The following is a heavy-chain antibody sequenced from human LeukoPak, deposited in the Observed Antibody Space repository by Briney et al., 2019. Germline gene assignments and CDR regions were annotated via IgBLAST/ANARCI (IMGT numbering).Heavy chain of an antibody. CDR1: GGSFSGYY. J-gene: IGHJ1*01. D-gene: IGHD1-26*01. Sequence: SETLSLTCAVYGGSFSGYYWSWIRQPPGKGLEWIGEINHSGSTNYSPSLKSRVTISLDTSKNQLSLNLSSVTAADTAVYYCARRIVGATAYFQHWGQGTLVIVSS. CDR3: ARRIVGATAYFQH. V-gene: IGHV4-34*01. CDR2: INHSGST.